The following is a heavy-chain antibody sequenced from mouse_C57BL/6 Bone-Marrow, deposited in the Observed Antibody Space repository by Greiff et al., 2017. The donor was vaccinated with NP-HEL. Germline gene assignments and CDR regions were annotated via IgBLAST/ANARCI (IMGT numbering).Heavy chain of an antibody. V-gene: IGHV5-15*04. CDR1: GFTFSDYG. D-gene: IGHD2-4*01. CDR3: ARRGIYYDYEGFAY. Sequence: EVKLVESGGGLVQPGGSLKLSCAASGFTFSDYGMAWVRQAPRKGPEWVAFISNLAYSIYYADTVTGRFTISRENAKNTLYLEMSSLRSEDTAMYYCARRGIYYDYEGFAYWGQGTLVTVSA. CDR2: ISNLAYSI. J-gene: IGHJ3*01.